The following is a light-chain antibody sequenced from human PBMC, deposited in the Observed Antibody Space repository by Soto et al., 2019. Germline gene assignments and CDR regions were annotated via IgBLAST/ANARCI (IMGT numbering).Light chain of an antibody. CDR1: QSISSW. Sequence: DIQMTQSPSTLSASVGDRVTITCRASQSISSWLAWYQQKPGKAPKLLIYDVSNLQRGVPSRFSGSGSGTDFTLTISSLQPEDFATYCCQQSSSLPRTFGQGTKVDIK. CDR2: DVS. CDR3: QQSSSLPRT. J-gene: IGKJ1*01. V-gene: IGKV1-39*01.